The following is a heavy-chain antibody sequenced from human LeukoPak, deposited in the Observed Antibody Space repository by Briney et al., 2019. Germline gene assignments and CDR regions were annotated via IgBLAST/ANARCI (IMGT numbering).Heavy chain of an antibody. J-gene: IGHJ5*02. V-gene: IGHV1-2*02. D-gene: IGHD2-15*01. CDR2: INPNSGGT. CDR1: GYTFTGYY. Sequence: ASVKVSCKASGYTFTGYYMHWVRQAPGQGLEWMGWINPNSGGTNYAQKFQGRVTMTRDTSISTAYMELSRLRSDDTAVYYWARTVVVVAATGFSFGCWFDPWGQGTLVTVSS. CDR3: ARTVVVVAATGFSFGCWFDP.